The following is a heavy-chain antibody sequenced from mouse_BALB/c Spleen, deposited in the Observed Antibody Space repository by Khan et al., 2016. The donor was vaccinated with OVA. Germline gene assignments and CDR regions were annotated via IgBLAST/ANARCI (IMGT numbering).Heavy chain of an antibody. CDR1: GYTFTSYV. D-gene: IGHD2-14*01. CDR2: IYPFNDDT. J-gene: IGHJ2*01. CDR3: AKTYRYDLYCDY. Sequence: VQLQQSGPDLVKPGASVRMSCKASGYTFTSYVMHWLRQKPGQGLEWIGYIYPFNDDTKYNEKFKGKATLTSVKSSSTAYMELSSLTSEDSAVYYCAKTYRYDLYCDYWGQGTTLTVSS. V-gene: IGHV1S136*01.